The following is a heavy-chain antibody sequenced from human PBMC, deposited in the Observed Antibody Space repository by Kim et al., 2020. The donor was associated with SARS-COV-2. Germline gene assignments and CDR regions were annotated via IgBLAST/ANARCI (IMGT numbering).Heavy chain of an antibody. J-gene: IGHJ6*02. CDR1: GFTFSSYG. V-gene: IGHV3-30*18. Sequence: GGSLRLSCAASGFTFSSYGMHWVRQAPGKGLEWVAFISYDGSNKYYADSVKGRFTISRDTSKNTLYLQMNSLRAEDTAVYYCAKDQAESRIRQIDDCYYGMDVWGQGTTVTVSS. CDR3: AKDQAESRIRQIDDCYYGMDV. CDR2: ISYDGSNK. D-gene: IGHD2-21*01.